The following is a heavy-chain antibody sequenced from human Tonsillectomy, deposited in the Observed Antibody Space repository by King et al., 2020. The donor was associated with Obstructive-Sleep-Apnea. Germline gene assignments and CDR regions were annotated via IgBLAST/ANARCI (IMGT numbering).Heavy chain of an antibody. J-gene: IGHJ4*02. CDR3: ARSIIGGIYYFDY. CDR1: GFTFSSYW. V-gene: IGHV3-74*01. Sequence: VQLVESGGGLVQPGGSLRLSCAASGFTFSSYWMHWVRQAPGKGLVWVSLINSDGSSTSYADSVKGRFTISRDNAKNTLYLQMNSLRAEDTAVYYCARSIIGGIYYFDYWGQGTLVTVSS. CDR2: INSDGSST. D-gene: IGHD1-26*01.